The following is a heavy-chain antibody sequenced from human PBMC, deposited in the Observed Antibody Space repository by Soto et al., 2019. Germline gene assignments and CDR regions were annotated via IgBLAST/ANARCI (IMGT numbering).Heavy chain of an antibody. D-gene: IGHD3-3*01. CDR2: ISGSGGST. J-gene: IGHJ6*03. V-gene: IGHV3-23*01. Sequence: GGSLRLSCAASGFTFSSYAMSWVRQAPGKGLEWVSAISGSGGSTYYADSVKGRFTISRDNSKNTLYLQMNSLRAEDTAVYYCAKVSPLEYYDFWSGYYYYYYMDVWGKGTTVTVSS. CDR1: GFTFSSYA. CDR3: AKVSPLEYYDFWSGYYYYYYMDV.